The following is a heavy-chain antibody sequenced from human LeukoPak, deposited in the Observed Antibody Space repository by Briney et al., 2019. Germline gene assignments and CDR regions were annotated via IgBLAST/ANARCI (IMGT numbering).Heavy chain of an antibody. Sequence: SETLSLTCTVSGGSISSSSYYWGWIRQPPGKGLEWIGSIYYSGSTYYNPSLKSRVTISVDTSKNQLSLKLSSVTAADTAVYYCARLIVSHAPQPGVKPHWLAVAGQYYYYYMYVWGKGTTVTISS. D-gene: IGHD6-13*01. CDR3: ARLIVSHAPQPGVKPHWLAVAGQYYYYYMYV. V-gene: IGHV4-39*07. J-gene: IGHJ6*03. CDR2: IYYSGST. CDR1: GGSISSSSYY.